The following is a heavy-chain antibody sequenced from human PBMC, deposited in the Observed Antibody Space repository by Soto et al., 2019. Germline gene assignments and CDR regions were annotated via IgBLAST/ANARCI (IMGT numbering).Heavy chain of an antibody. V-gene: IGHV3-23*01. J-gene: IGHJ4*02. CDR1: GFTFNNYA. CDR2: ITDSGDDT. CDR3: AKLGSSSWSPHYYFDY. Sequence: EVQLLESGGGLVQPGGSLRLSCAASGFTFNNYAMGWVRQAPGKGLEWVPVITDSGDDTYYIDSVKGRFTISRDNSKSTLYLQMNSLRAEDTAIYYCAKLGSSSWSPHYYFDYWGQGTLVTVSS. D-gene: IGHD2-2*01.